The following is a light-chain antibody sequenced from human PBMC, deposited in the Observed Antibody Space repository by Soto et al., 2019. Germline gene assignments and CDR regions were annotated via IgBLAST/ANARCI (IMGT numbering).Light chain of an antibody. CDR1: QSVSSNF. CDR3: QQRSNWLPT. V-gene: IGKV3D-20*02. CDR2: GAS. Sequence: EIVLTQSPGTLSLSPGERATLSCRASQSVSSNFLAWYQEKPGQAPRLLIYGASNRATGIPDRFSGSGSGTDFTLTISSLQSEDFAVYYCQQRSNWLPTFGQGTRLEIK. J-gene: IGKJ5*01.